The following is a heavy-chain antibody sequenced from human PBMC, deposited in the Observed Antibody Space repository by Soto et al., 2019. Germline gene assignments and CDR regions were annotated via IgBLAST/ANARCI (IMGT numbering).Heavy chain of an antibody. V-gene: IGHV3-21*01. CDR3: ARAPGGDCSSTSCYPENNWFDP. CDR1: GFTFSSYS. Sequence: EVQLVESGGGLVKPGGSLRLSCAASGFTFSSYSMNWVRQAPGKGLEWVSSISSSSSYIYYADSVKGRFTISRDNAKNSLYLQMNSLRAEDTAVYYCARAPGGDCSSTSCYPENNWFDPWGQGTLVTVSS. J-gene: IGHJ5*02. D-gene: IGHD2-2*01. CDR2: ISSSSSYI.